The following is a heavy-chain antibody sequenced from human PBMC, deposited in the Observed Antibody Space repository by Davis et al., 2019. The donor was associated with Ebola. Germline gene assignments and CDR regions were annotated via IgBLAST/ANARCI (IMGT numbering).Heavy chain of an antibody. CDR2: ISSNGGST. Sequence: GGSLRLSCSASGFTFSSYAMHWVRQAPGKGLEYVSAISSNGGSTYYADSVKGRFTISRDNSKKTLYLQMNSLRPEDTALYYCAIMDRDAFDIWGQGTMVTVSS. D-gene: IGHD3-16*01. CDR3: AIMDRDAFDI. J-gene: IGHJ3*02. V-gene: IGHV3-64*04. CDR1: GFTFSSYA.